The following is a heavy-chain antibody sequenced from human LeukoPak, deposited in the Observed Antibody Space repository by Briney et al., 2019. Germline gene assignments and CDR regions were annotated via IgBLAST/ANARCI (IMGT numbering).Heavy chain of an antibody. CDR1: GGSTSSRSHY. D-gene: IGHD3-22*01. V-gene: IGHV4-39*07. CDR2: IYNSGST. J-gene: IGHJ4*02. CDR3: ARGDQGSDSKWWH. Sequence: PSETLSLTCTVSGGSTSSRSHYWGWIRQPPGKGLEWIMSIYNSGSTYDNPSLKSRVTISEDTSKNQLSLKLSSVTAADTAVYHCARGDQGSDSKWWHWGQGTLVTASS.